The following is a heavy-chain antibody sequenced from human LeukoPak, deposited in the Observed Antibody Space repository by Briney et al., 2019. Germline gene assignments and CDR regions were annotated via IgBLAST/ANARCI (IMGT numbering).Heavy chain of an antibody. CDR2: IYHSGST. CDR3: ARWTACFDY. J-gene: IGHJ4*02. Sequence: SQTLSLTCAVSGGSISSGGYSWSWIRQPPGKGLEWIGYIYHSGSTYYNPSLKSRVTISVDRSKNQFSLKLSSVTAADTAVYYCARWTACFDYWGQGTLVTVPS. V-gene: IGHV4-30-2*01. CDR1: GGSISSGGYS. D-gene: IGHD3/OR15-3a*01.